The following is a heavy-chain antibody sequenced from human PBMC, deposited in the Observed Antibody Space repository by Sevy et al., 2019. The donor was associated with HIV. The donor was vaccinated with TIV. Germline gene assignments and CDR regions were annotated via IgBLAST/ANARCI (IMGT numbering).Heavy chain of an antibody. Sequence: SETLSLTCAVSGYAIRNGFYWAWIRQPPGKGLEWIGSVYQSGSTYYNPSLKSRVTISADTSKNEFSLKVNFVTAADTAIYYCARMEGYGDYVGTFDYWGQGTLVTVSS. CDR3: ARMEGYGDYVGTFDY. D-gene: IGHD4-17*01. V-gene: IGHV4-38-2*01. CDR2: VYQSGST. CDR1: GYAIRNGFY. J-gene: IGHJ4*02.